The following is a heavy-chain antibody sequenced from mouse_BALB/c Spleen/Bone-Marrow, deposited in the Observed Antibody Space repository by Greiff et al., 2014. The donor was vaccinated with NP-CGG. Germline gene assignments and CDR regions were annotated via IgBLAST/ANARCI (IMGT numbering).Heavy chain of an antibody. V-gene: IGHV1-7*01. J-gene: IGHJ4*01. D-gene: IGHD2-1*01. CDR2: INPSTGYT. Sequence: VQLQQSGAELAKPGAPVKMSCKASGYTFTNYWMHWIKQRPGQGLEWIGYINPSTGYTEYNQKFKDKATLTADKSSSTAYMQLSSLTSEDSAVYYCARKGYGNYHYYAMDYWGQGTSVTVSS. CDR3: ARKGYGNYHYYAMDY. CDR1: GYTFTNYW.